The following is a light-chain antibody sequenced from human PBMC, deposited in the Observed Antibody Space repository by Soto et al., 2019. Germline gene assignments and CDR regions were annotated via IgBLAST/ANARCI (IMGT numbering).Light chain of an antibody. Sequence: DIQMPQSPSSLSASVVDRVTITFRASQSISSYLNWYQQKPGKAPKLLIYAASSLQSGVPSRFSGSGSGTDFTLTISSLQPEDFATYYCQQSYSTPFTCGQGKRLEIK. CDR3: QQSYSTPFT. V-gene: IGKV1-39*01. J-gene: IGKJ5*01. CDR1: QSISSY. CDR2: AAS.